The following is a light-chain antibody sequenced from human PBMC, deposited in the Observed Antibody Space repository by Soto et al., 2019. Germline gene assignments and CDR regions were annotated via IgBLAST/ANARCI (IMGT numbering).Light chain of an antibody. Sequence: EIVLTQSPGTLSLSPGESATFSCRASETVSSSYLAWYQQNPARAPSLLLWGAYSRATGIPDRFSGSGSGTDFTLTISSLEPEDFAVYYCQLYCIAPTFGQGARLEI. CDR3: QLYCIAPT. V-gene: IGKV3-20*01. CDR1: ETVSSSY. J-gene: IGKJ5*01. CDR2: GAY.